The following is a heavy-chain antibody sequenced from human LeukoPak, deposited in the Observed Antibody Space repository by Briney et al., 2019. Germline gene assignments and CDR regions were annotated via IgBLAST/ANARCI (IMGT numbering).Heavy chain of an antibody. CDR1: RGTFSNYA. Sequence: SVKVSCKASRGTFSNYAIRWVRQAAGQGLEWMGGIIPIFGTANYAQKLQGRVTITADESTSTAYMELSSLRSEDTAVYYCARSEYYYGSGSKRHKGGWFDPWGQGTLVTVSS. CDR3: ARSEYYYGSGSKRHKGGWFDP. D-gene: IGHD3-10*01. CDR2: IIPIFGTA. J-gene: IGHJ5*02. V-gene: IGHV1-69*13.